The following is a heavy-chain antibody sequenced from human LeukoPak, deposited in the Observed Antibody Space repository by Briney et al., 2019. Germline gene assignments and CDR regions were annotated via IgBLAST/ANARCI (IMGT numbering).Heavy chain of an antibody. CDR3: ARVGIFGVDTYYYYYMDV. CDR1: GYTFTSYD. CDR2: MNPNSGNT. J-gene: IGHJ6*03. D-gene: IGHD3-3*01. V-gene: IGHV1-8*03. Sequence: ASVKVSCKASGYTFTSYDINWVRQATGQGLEWMGWMNPNSGNTGYAQKFQGRVTITRNTSISTAYMELSSLRSEDTAVYYCARVGIFGVDTYYYYYMDVWGKGTTVTVSS.